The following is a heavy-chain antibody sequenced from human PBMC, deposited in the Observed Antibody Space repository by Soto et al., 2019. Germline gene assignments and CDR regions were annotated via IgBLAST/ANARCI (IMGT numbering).Heavy chain of an antibody. CDR1: GGSISSGDYY. V-gene: IGHV4-30-4*01. D-gene: IGHD3-22*01. J-gene: IGHJ4*02. CDR2: IYYSGST. Sequence: QVPLQESGPGLVKPSQTLSLTCTVSGGSISSGDYYWSWIRQPPGKGLEWIGYIYYSGSTYYNPSLKSRVTISVDTSKNQCSLKLSSVTAADTAVYYCARGTAYYYDSSGISLGYWGQGTLVTVSS. CDR3: ARGTAYYYDSSGISLGY.